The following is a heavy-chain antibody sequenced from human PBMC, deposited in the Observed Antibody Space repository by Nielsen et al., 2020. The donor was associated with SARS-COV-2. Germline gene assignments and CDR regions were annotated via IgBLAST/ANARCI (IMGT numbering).Heavy chain of an antibody. J-gene: IGHJ6*03. Sequence: ASVKVSCKASGYTFTSYGISWVRQAPGQGLEWMGWISAYNGNTNYAQKLQGRVTMTTDTSTSTAYMELRSLRSEDTAVYYCARVPPYGRRYYYYYMDVWGKGTTVTVSS. CDR1: GYTFTSYG. V-gene: IGHV1-18*01. CDR3: ARVPPYGRRYYYYYMDV. D-gene: IGHD3-10*01. CDR2: ISAYNGNT.